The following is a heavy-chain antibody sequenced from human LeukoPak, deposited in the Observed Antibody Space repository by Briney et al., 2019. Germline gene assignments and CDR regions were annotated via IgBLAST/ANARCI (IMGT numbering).Heavy chain of an antibody. Sequence: TGGSLRLSCAASGFTFDDYAMHWVRQAPGKGLEWVSGISWNSGSIGYADSVKGRFTISRDNAKNSLYLQMNGLRADDTAVYYCARARAPVTRISSFDIWGQGTMVTVSS. D-gene: IGHD4-17*01. CDR2: ISWNSGSI. J-gene: IGHJ3*02. CDR1: GFTFDDYA. CDR3: ARARAPVTRISSFDI. V-gene: IGHV3-9*01.